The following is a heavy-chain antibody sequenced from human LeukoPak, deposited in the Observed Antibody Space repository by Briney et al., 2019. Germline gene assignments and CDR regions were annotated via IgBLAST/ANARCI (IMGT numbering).Heavy chain of an antibody. D-gene: IGHD3-22*01. V-gene: IGHV4-34*01. Sequence: SETLSLTCAVYGGSFSGYYWSWIRRPPGKGLEWIGEINHSGSTNYNPSLKSRVTISVDTSKNQFSLKLSSVTAADTAVYYCARGRRIYYYDSSGYYYGWGQGTLVTVSS. CDR1: GGSFSGYY. CDR3: ARGRRIYYYDSSGYYYG. CDR2: INHSGST. J-gene: IGHJ4*02.